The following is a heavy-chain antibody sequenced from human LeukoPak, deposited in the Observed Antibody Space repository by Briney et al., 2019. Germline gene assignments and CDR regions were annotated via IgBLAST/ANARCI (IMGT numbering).Heavy chain of an antibody. CDR2: IYYSGST. D-gene: IGHD3-16*01. CDR3: ASCLPGEGIDP. J-gene: IGHJ5*02. V-gene: IGHV4-59*08. CDR1: GGSMSKSY. Sequence: PSETLSLTCTVSGGSMSKSYWNWIRQPPGKGLEWIGYIYYSGSTNYNPSLKSRVTISVDTSKNQFSLKLSSVTAADTAVYYCASCLPGEGIDPWGQGTLVTVSS.